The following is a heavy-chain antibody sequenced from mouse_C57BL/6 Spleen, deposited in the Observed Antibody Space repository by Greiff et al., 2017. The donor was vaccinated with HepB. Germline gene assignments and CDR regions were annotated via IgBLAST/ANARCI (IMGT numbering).Heavy chain of an antibody. CDR3: ARSTVVAYYFDY. CDR2: IYWDDDK. V-gene: IGHV8-12*01. J-gene: IGHJ2*01. CDR1: GFSLSTSGMG. D-gene: IGHD1-1*01. Sequence: QVTLKVCGPGILQSSQTLSLTCSFSGFSLSTSGMGVSWIRQPSGKGLEWLAHIYWDDDKRYNPSLKSRLTISKDTSRNQVFLKITSVDTADTATYYCARSTVVAYYFDYWGQGTTLTVSS.